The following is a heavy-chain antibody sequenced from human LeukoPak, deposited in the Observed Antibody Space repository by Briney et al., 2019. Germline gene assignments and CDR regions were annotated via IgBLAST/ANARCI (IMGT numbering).Heavy chain of an antibody. V-gene: IGHV4-59*01. J-gene: IGHJ4*02. Sequence: PSETLSLTCTDSGGSISSFYWSWIRQPPGKGLEWIGYIYYSGGTNYNPSLTSRVTVSVDTSKNQFSLKLSSVTAADTAVYYCASTSGYWSGGNCYSAFDYWGQGTLVTVSS. CDR1: GGSISSFY. CDR2: IYYSGGT. D-gene: IGHD2-15*01. CDR3: ASTSGYWSGGNCYSAFDY.